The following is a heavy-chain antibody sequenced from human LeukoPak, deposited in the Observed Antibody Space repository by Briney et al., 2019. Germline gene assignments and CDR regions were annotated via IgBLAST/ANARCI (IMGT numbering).Heavy chain of an antibody. CDR3: AGGGYCGRSSCFAPLFDY. V-gene: IGHV4-59*01. CDR1: GGPISRYY. Sequence: SETLSLTCTVSGGPISRYYWSWVRQSPGKGLEWIAYIHYSGTTNYNPPLKSRVTLSVDTSKSQFSLRLNSLTAADTAVYYCAGGGYCGRSSCFAPLFDYWGQGILVTVSS. D-gene: IGHD2-2*01. CDR2: IHYSGTT. J-gene: IGHJ4*02.